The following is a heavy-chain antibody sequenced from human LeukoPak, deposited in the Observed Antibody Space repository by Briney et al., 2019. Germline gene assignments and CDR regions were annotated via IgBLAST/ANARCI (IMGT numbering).Heavy chain of an antibody. Sequence: SETLSLTCTVSGGSISSGSYYWSWIRQPAGKGLEWIGRIYTSGSTNYNPSLKSRVTISVDTSKNQFSLKLSSVTAADTAVYYCAREWQLRGTNWFDPWGQGTLVTVSS. CDR1: GGSISSGSYY. CDR3: AREWQLRGTNWFDP. D-gene: IGHD6-13*01. CDR2: IYTSGST. J-gene: IGHJ5*02. V-gene: IGHV4-61*02.